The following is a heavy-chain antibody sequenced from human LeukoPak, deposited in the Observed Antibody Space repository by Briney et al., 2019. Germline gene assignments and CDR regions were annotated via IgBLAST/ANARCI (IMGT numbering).Heavy chain of an antibody. V-gene: IGHV3-7*01. CDR3: ARDSDDFWSYYYTH. CDR2: IKPDGSEE. Sequence: PGGSLRLSCAASGFIFSNYWMSWVRPAPGKGLEWVANIKPDGSEEFYVDSVKGRFTVSRDDAKNSLYLQMNSLRAEDTAVYYCARDSDDFWSYYYTHWGRGTLVTVSS. CDR1: GFIFSNYW. D-gene: IGHD3-3*01. J-gene: IGHJ4*02.